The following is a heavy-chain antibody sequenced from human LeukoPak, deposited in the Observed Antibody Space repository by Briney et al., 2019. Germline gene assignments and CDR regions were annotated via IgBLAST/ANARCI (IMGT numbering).Heavy chain of an antibody. V-gene: IGHV1-2*04. CDR3: ARGGLLLWFGELRLSQNWFDP. J-gene: IGHJ5*02. CDR2: INPNSGGT. Sequence: ASVKVSCKASGYTFTGYYMHWVRQAPGQGLEWTGWINPNSGGTNYAQKFQGWVTMTRDTSISTAYMELSRLRSDDTAVYYCARGGLLLWFGELRLSQNWFDPWGQGTLVTVSS. CDR1: GYTFTGYY. D-gene: IGHD3-10*01.